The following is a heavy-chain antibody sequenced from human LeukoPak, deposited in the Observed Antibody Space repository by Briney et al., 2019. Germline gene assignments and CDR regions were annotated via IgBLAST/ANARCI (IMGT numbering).Heavy chain of an antibody. J-gene: IGHJ6*03. CDR3: ARDYYDSSGYLPYYMDV. Sequence: SETLSLTCTVSGGSISSSYYWAWIRQPLGKGLEWIGSIYYSGSTDYNPSLKSRVTISLDTSKNQFSLKLSSVTAADTAVYCCARDYYDSSGYLPYYMDVWGKGTTVTVSS. CDR2: IYYSGST. V-gene: IGHV4-39*01. CDR1: GGSISSSYY. D-gene: IGHD3-22*01.